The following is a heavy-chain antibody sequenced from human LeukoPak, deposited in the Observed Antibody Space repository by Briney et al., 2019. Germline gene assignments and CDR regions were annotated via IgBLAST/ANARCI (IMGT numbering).Heavy chain of an antibody. J-gene: IGHJ1*01. Sequence: PGGSLRLSCAASGFTFSSYGMHWVRQAPGKGLEWVAVISYDGSNKYYADSVKGRFTISRDNSKNTLYLQMNSLRAEDTAVYYCAKDVLTLWWWLLHEYFQHWGQGTLVTVSS. V-gene: IGHV3-30*18. CDR1: GFTFSSYG. CDR2: ISYDGSNK. D-gene: IGHD2-15*01. CDR3: AKDVLTLWWWLLHEYFQH.